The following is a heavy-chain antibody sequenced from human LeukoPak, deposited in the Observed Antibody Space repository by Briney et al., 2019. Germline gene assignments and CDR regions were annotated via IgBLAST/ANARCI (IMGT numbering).Heavy chain of an antibody. D-gene: IGHD3-10*01. CDR2: ISGSGGST. J-gene: IGHJ5*02. CDR1: GFTFSNYA. V-gene: IGHV3-23*01. Sequence: GGPLRLSCAASGFTFSNYAMSWVRQAPGKGLEWVSAISGSGGSTYYADSVKGRFTISRDNSKNPLYLQMNSLGAEDTAVYYCAKAMVRGVKNTWFAPWGQGTLVTVSS. CDR3: AKAMVRGVKNTWFAP.